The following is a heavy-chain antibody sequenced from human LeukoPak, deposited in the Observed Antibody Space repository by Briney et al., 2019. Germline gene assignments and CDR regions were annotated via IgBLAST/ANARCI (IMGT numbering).Heavy chain of an antibody. CDR1: GGSIGSGSYY. CDR3: ARARDDYYDSSEDY. Sequence: SETLSLTCTVSGGSIGSGSYYWSWIRQPAGKGLEWIGRIYTSGSTNYNPSLKSRVIISVDTSENQFSLKLSSVTAADTAVYYCARARDDYYDSSEDYWGQGTLVTVSS. J-gene: IGHJ4*02. D-gene: IGHD3-22*01. V-gene: IGHV4-61*02. CDR2: IYTSGST.